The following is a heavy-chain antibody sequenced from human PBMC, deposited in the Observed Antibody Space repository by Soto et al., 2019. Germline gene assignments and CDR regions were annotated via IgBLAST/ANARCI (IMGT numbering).Heavy chain of an antibody. CDR2: IRSKTNSYAT. CDR1: GFTFGGSA. V-gene: IGHV3-73*01. D-gene: IGHD6-19*01. Sequence: TGGSLRLSCAASGFTFGGSAMHWSRQASGKGLEWVGHIRSKTNSYATAYAESVKGRFTISRDDSMNTAYLQMNSLKTEDTAVYFRTRQTDAVQWLVVPTDYNFDYWGQGTLVTVSS. CDR3: TRQTDAVQWLVVPTDYNFDY. J-gene: IGHJ4*02.